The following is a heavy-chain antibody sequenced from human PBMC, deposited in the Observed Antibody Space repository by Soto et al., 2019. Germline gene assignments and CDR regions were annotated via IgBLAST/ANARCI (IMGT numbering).Heavy chain of an antibody. D-gene: IGHD3-10*01. V-gene: IGHV1-46*01. Sequence: QVQLVQSGAEVKKPGASVKVSCKASGYTFTSYNIHWVRQAPGQGLEWVVMINPIGFFTTYAQKFRRRVTITGDTFTSEVFLELTLLRSVETAVYYCARAARRFGGLFRFDPWSQGTMVFVAS. CDR2: INPIGFFT. CDR1: GYTFTSYN. CDR3: ARAARRFGGLFRFDP. J-gene: IGHJ5*02.